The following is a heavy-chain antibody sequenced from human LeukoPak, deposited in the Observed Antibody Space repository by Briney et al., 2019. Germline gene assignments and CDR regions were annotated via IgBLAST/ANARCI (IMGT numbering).Heavy chain of an antibody. J-gene: IGHJ3*02. V-gene: IGHV3-66*01. D-gene: IGHD3-10*01. CDR3: AREITMVRGVIIMPGAFDI. CDR1: GFTVSSNY. Sequence: PGGSLRLSCAASGFTVSSNYMSWVRQAPGKGLEWVSVIYSGGSTYYADSVKGRFTISRDNSKNTLYLQMNSLGAEDTAVYYCAREITMVRGVIIMPGAFDIWGQGTMVTVSS. CDR2: IYSGGST.